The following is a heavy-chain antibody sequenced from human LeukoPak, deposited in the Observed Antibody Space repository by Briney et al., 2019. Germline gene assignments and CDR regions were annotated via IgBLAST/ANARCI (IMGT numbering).Heavy chain of an antibody. Sequence: GGALILSCEASGFPFSSYAMNGVRQAPGKGLEWISTSSCSGGSTYYSDSVRGRLTISRDKSKNTVDLPINSLSAEDTAGCYFAKERGYGYNHIDYWGQGAMLSVSS. J-gene: IGHJ4*02. CDR2: SSCSGGST. V-gene: IGHV3-23*01. CDR3: AKERGYGYNHIDY. CDR1: GFPFSSYA. D-gene: IGHD5-24*01.